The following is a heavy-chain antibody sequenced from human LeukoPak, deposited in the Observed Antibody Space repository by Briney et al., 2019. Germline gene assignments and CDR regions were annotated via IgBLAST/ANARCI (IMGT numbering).Heavy chain of an antibody. J-gene: IGHJ4*02. V-gene: IGHV3-74*03. CDR1: GFNFTGYW. Sequence: GGSLRLSCAGSGFNFTGYWMHWVRQAPGKGLEWISRLYSDGRSLTYADSVMGRFTISRDNAKNMLYLQMNSLRAEDTAVYYCAHYNPDSGSHDYWGQGTLVTVSS. D-gene: IGHD3-10*01. CDR2: LYSDGRSL. CDR3: AHYNPDSGSHDY.